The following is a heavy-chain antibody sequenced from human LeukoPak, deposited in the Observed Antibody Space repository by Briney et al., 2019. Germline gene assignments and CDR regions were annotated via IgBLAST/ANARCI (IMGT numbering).Heavy chain of an antibody. V-gene: IGHV4-59*01. J-gene: IGHJ4*02. CDR2: VYYSGST. CDR3: ARSSSSGWYGY. Sequence: NPSETLSLTCTVSGGSISTYYWSWIRQPPGKGLEWIGYVYYSGSTNYNPSLESRVTISVDTSKNQFSLKLSSVTAADTAVYYCARSSSSGWYGYWGQGTLVTVSS. D-gene: IGHD6-19*01. CDR1: GGSISTYY.